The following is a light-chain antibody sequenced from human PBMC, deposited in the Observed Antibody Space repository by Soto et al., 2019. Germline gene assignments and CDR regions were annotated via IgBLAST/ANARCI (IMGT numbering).Light chain of an antibody. CDR3: SSYTSSSTLYV. Sequence: QSALTQPASVSGSPGQSITISCTGTSCDIGGYNYVSWYQQHPGKAPKLMIYEVRNRPSGVSNRFSGSKSGNTASLTISGLQAEDEADYYCSSYTSSSTLYVFGTGTKVTVL. J-gene: IGLJ1*01. V-gene: IGLV2-14*01. CDR1: SCDIGGYNY. CDR2: EVR.